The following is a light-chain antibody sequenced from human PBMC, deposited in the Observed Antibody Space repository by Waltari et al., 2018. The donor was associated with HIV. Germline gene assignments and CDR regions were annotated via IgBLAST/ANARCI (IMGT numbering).Light chain of an antibody. Sequence: QSLLTQPPSVSGAPGQRVSISCPGGSSNIGAGSDVPWYQQFPGRAPKVLNYANTNRPSGGPDRFSGPQSGYSASLVITGLQAEDDADYYCQSYVSSLSGWVFGGGTKLTVL. V-gene: IGLV1-40*01. CDR2: ANT. J-gene: IGLJ3*02. CDR3: QSYVSSLSGWV. CDR1: SSNIGAGSD.